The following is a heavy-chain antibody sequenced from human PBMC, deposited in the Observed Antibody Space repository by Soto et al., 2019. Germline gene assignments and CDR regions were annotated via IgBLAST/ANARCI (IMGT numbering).Heavy chain of an antibody. CDR2: ISGSGGST. J-gene: IGHJ4*02. Sequence: EVQLLESGGGLVQPGGSLRLSCAASGFTFSNYAMNWLRQAPGKGLEWVSAISGSGGSTYYADSVKGRFTISRDNSKTTLYLQTNSLRAEDTAVYYCAKRATGTYFDYWGQGTLVTVSS. CDR3: AKRATGTYFDY. V-gene: IGHV3-23*01. CDR1: GFTFSNYA. D-gene: IGHD1-1*01.